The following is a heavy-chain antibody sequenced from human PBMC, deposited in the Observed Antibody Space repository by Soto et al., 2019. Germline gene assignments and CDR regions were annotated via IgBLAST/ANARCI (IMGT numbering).Heavy chain of an antibody. CDR3: AIAEVLRAVAVAY. V-gene: IGHV4-30-2*01. D-gene: IGHD6-19*01. J-gene: IGHJ4*02. Sequence: QLQLQESGSGLVKPSQTLSLTCAVSGGSISSGGYSWSWLRQPPGKGLEWIGYIYHGSTYYNRSLKSRVTIYVDRSMNQFSLKLGLVTAADTAVYYCAIAEVLRAVAVAYWGQGTLVTVSS. CDR2: IYHGST. CDR1: GGSISSGGYS.